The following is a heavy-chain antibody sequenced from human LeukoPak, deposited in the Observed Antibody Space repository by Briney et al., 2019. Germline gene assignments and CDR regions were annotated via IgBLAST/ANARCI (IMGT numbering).Heavy chain of an antibody. CDR1: AFIFSGHW. CDR3: AKGHIAATGLDAFDI. D-gene: IGHD6-13*01. J-gene: IGHJ3*02. V-gene: IGHV3-7*03. Sequence: GGSLRLSCEGSAFIFSGHWMNWVRQTPGKGLEWVASIKEDGSERQYVDSVKGRFSISRDNTKGSLFLQLNSLRGEDTAVYYCAKGHIAATGLDAFDIWGQGTMVTVSS. CDR2: IKEDGSER.